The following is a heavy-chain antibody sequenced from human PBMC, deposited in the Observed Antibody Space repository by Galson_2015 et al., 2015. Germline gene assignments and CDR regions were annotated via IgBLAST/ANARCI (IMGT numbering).Heavy chain of an antibody. J-gene: IGHJ4*02. CDR2: ISGSGGST. CDR3: AKALPNSGYDQHFDY. D-gene: IGHD5-12*01. Sequence: SLRLSCAASGFTFSSYAMIWVRQAPGKGLEWVSTISGSGGSTYYADSVRGRFTISRDNSRTTLYLQMNSLRADDTAAYFCAKALPNSGYDQHFDYWGRGTLVTVSS. V-gene: IGHV3-23*01. CDR1: GFTFSSYA.